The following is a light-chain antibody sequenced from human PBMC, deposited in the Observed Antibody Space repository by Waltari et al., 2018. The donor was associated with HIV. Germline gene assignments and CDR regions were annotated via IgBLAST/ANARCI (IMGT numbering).Light chain of an antibody. Sequence: QSALTQPASVSRSPGQSLTISCTGTSSDVGGYNYVAWYQQHPGKAPKLMIYDVSNRPSGVSNRFSGSKSGNTASLTISGLQAEDEADYYCSSYTSSSTYVFGTGTKVTVL. CDR1: SSDVGGYNY. CDR3: SSYTSSSTYV. J-gene: IGLJ1*01. V-gene: IGLV2-14*03. CDR2: DVS.